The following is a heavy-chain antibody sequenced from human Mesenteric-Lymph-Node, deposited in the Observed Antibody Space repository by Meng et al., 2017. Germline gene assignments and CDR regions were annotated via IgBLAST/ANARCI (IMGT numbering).Heavy chain of an antibody. J-gene: IGHJ4*02. CDR2: IYDSGTT. V-gene: IGHV4-38-2*02. CDR3: ARERITMVRGVIREYYFDY. CDR1: GSSINSGYY. Sequence: SETLSLTCNVSGSSINSGYYWGWVRQTPGKGLEWIGSIYDSGTTYYNPSLKSRVTISVDTSKNQFSLKLSSVTAADTAVYYCARERITMVRGVIREYYFDYWGQGTLVTVSS. D-gene: IGHD3-10*01.